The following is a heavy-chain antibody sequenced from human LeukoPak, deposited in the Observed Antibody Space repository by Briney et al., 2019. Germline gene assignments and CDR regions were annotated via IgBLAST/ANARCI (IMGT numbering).Heavy chain of an antibody. D-gene: IGHD6-13*01. CDR1: GGPFSGYY. V-gene: IGHV4-34*01. J-gene: IGHJ4*02. CDR3: ATEYSSSGH. CDR2: INHSGST. Sequence: SETLSLTCAVYGGPFSGYYWSWIRQPPGKGLEWIGEINHSGSTNYNPSLKSRVTISVDTSKNQFSLKLSSVTAADTAVYYCATEYSSSGHWGQGTLVTVSS.